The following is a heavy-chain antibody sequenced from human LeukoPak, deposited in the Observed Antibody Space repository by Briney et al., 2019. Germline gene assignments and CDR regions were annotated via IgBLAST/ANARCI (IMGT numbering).Heavy chain of an antibody. Sequence: KPSETPSLTCTVSGGSISSYYWSWIRQPAGKGLEWIGRIYTSGSTNYNPSLKSRVTMSVDTSKNQFSLKLSSVTAADTAVYYCARVAYYDFWSGYYFDYWGQGTLVTVSS. CDR1: GGSISSYY. D-gene: IGHD3-3*01. J-gene: IGHJ4*02. V-gene: IGHV4-4*07. CDR3: ARVAYYDFWSGYYFDY. CDR2: IYTSGST.